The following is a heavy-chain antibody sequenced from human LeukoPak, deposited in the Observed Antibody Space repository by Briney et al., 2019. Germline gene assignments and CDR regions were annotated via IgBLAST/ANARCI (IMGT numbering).Heavy chain of an antibody. Sequence: GGSLRLSCAASGFTFSSYSMSWVRQAPGKGLEWVGRIKSKTDGGTTDYAAPVKGRFTISRDDSKNTLYLQMNSLKTEDTAVYYCTTDSIVVVDYFDYWGQGTLVTVSS. CDR3: TTDSIVVVDYFDY. V-gene: IGHV3-15*01. D-gene: IGHD3-22*01. J-gene: IGHJ4*02. CDR2: IKSKTDGGTT. CDR1: GFTFSSYS.